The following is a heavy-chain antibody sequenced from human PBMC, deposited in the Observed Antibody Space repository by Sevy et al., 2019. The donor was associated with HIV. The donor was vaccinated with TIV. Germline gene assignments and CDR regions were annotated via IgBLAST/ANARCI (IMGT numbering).Heavy chain of an antibody. CDR2: TYYRSKWYN. CDR1: GDSVSSNSAA. V-gene: IGHV6-1*01. Sequence: QSQTLSLTCAISGDSVSSNSAAWNWIRQSPSRGLEWLGRTYYRSKWYNDYAVSVKSRITINPDTSKNQSSLQLNSVSPEDTAVYYCARGYRPYSSGWLYYFDYWGQGTLVTVSS. D-gene: IGHD6-19*01. J-gene: IGHJ4*02. CDR3: ARGYRPYSSGWLYYFDY.